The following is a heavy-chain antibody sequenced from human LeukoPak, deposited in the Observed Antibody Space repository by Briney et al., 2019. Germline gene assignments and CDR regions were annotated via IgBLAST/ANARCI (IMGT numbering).Heavy chain of an antibody. D-gene: IGHD3-22*01. CDR3: RYYDSSGYYYGYAFDI. J-gene: IGHJ3*02. CDR1: GFTFSSYG. Sequence: GGSLRLSCAASGFTFSSYGMHWVRPAPGKGLEWVAFIRYDGSNKYYADSVKGRFTISRDNSKNTLYLQMNSLRAEDTAVYYCRYYDSSGYYYGYAFDIWGQGTMVTVSS. CDR2: IRYDGSNK. V-gene: IGHV3-30*02.